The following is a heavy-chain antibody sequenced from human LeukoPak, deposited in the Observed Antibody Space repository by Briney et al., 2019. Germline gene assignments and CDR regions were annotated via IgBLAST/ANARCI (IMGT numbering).Heavy chain of an antibody. J-gene: IGHJ4*02. Sequence: PETLSLTCTVSGGSISSYYCSWIRQPPGKGLEWIGYIYYSWSTNYNPSLNSRVLISVDTPNNQFSFNPSAVLPEALPVCYCARGFWEAYFDYWGQGTLVTVSS. V-gene: IGHV4-59*01. CDR3: ARGFWEAYFDY. D-gene: IGHD3-3*01. CDR1: GGSISSYY. CDR2: IYYSWST.